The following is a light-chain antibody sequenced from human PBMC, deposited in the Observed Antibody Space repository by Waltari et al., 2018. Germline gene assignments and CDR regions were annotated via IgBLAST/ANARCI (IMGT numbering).Light chain of an antibody. CDR1: SSDVGGYNY. V-gene: IGLV2-14*03. Sequence: QSALTQPASVSGSPGQSITISCTGTSSDVGGYNYVSWYQQHPGKAPKLMIYDVSNRPSGVFNRFSGSKSGNTASLTISGLQAEDEADDYCSSYTSRSTRVFGTGTKVTVL. J-gene: IGLJ1*01. CDR3: SSYTSRSTRV. CDR2: DVS.